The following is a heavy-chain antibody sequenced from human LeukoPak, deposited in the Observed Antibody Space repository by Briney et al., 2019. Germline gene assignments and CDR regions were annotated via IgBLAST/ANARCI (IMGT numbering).Heavy chain of an antibody. Sequence: SETLSLTCTVSGYSISSGYYWGWIRQPPGKGLEWIGEINHSGSTNYNPSLKGRVTISVDTSKNQFSLKLSSVTAADTAVYYCARVNIVALNFDYWGQGTLVTVSS. CDR1: GYSISSGYY. V-gene: IGHV4-38-2*02. J-gene: IGHJ4*02. CDR2: INHSGST. CDR3: ARVNIVALNFDY. D-gene: IGHD5-12*01.